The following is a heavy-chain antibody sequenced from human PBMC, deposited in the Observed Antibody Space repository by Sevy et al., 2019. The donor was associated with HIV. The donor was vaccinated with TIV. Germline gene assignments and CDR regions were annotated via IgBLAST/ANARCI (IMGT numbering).Heavy chain of an antibody. Sequence: SESLSLTCSVSGGSISSYFWTWVRQSPGKGLEWIGNIYFTGNTDYSASVKSRVTLSLDTSKSQFSLTLKSVTAADTAIYFCARDSPTRPRVLDYWGQGTLVTVSS. CDR3: ARDSPTRPRVLDY. D-gene: IGHD6-6*01. CDR2: IYFTGNT. J-gene: IGHJ4*02. V-gene: IGHV4-59*01. CDR1: GGSISSYF.